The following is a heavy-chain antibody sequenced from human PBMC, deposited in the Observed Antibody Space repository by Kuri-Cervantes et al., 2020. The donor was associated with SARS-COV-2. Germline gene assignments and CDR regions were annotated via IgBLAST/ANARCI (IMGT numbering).Heavy chain of an antibody. D-gene: IGHD6-13*01. CDR3: AKDSASAGFDY. CDR2: VRGKANNYAT. V-gene: IGHV3-73*01. J-gene: IGHJ4*02. Sequence: GESLKISCEVSGFLFSASAIHWVRQASGKGLEWVGRVRGKANNYATAYAASVKGRFTISRDDSKNMAYLQMNSLRAEDTAVYYCAKDSASAGFDYWGQGTLVTVSS. CDR1: GFLFSASA.